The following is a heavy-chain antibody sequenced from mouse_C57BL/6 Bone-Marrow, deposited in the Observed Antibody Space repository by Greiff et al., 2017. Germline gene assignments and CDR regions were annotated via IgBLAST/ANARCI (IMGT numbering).Heavy chain of an antibody. CDR2: IWWDDDK. Sequence: QVTLKESGPGILQPSQTLSLTCSFSGFSLSTFGMGVGWIRQPSGKGLEWLAHIWWDDDKYYNPALKSRLTISKDTSKNQVFLKIANVVTADTATYYCDRIAITTVVAPHYAMDYWGQGTSVTVSS. J-gene: IGHJ4*01. CDR1: GFSLSTFGMG. D-gene: IGHD1-1*01. CDR3: DRIAITTVVAPHYAMDY. V-gene: IGHV8-8*01.